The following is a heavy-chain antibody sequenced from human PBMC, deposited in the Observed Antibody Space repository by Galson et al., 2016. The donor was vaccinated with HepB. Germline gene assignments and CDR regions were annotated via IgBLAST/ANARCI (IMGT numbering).Heavy chain of an antibody. D-gene: IGHD3-10*01. CDR3: ARDITIRGVPPRGWFDP. CDR2: IKQDGSEK. Sequence: SLRLSCAASGFAFSSYWMSWVRQAPGKGLEWVANIKQDGSEKYYVDSVKGRFTISRDNAKNSLYLQMSSLRAEDTAVYYCARDITIRGVPPRGWFDPWGQGTLVTVSS. V-gene: IGHV3-7*03. CDR1: GFAFSSYW. J-gene: IGHJ5*02.